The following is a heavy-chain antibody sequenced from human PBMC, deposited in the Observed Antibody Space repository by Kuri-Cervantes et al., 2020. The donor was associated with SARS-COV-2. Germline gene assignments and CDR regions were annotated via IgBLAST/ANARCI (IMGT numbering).Heavy chain of an antibody. D-gene: IGHD2-2*03. V-gene: IGHV3-53*05. CDR1: GFTVRNSY. J-gene: IGHJ5*01. CDR2: LYSGGST. Sequence: GESLKISCAASGFTVRNSYMSWVRQAPGKGLEWVSVLYSGGSTYYADSVKGRFTISRDNSKNTLYLQMNSLTADDTAVYYCAKEGLGHCSTTSCYPDSWGQGTLVTVSS. CDR3: AKEGLGHCSTTSCYPDS.